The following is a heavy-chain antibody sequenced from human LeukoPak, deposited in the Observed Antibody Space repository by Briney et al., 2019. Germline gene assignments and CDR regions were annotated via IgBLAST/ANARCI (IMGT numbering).Heavy chain of an antibody. J-gene: IGHJ4*02. Sequence: GGSLRLSCAASGFTFSSYAMSWVRQAPGKGLEWVSAISGSGGSTYYADSVKGRFTISRDNSKNTLYLQMNSLRAEDTAVYYCARDPWGVTTGYWGQGTLVTVSS. V-gene: IGHV3-23*01. D-gene: IGHD4-17*01. CDR3: ARDPWGVTTGY. CDR1: GFTFSSYA. CDR2: ISGSGGST.